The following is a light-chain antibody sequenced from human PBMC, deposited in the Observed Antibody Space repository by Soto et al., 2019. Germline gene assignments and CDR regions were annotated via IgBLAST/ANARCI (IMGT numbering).Light chain of an antibody. CDR3: QQYAGSPRT. V-gene: IGKV3-20*01. Sequence: EIVVTKSPGTLSLSPGERATLSCRASQFVSSNSLAWYQQKRGQAPRLLIHDASSRATGIPDRFSGSGSGTDFTLTISRLEPEDFAVYYCQQYAGSPRTFGQGTKVDIK. CDR1: QFVSSNS. CDR2: DAS. J-gene: IGKJ1*01.